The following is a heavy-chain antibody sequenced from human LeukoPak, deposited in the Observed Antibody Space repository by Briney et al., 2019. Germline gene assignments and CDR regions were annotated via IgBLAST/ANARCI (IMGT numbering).Heavy chain of an antibody. Sequence: SETLSLTCTVSGGSISSSSYYWGWIRQPPGKGLEWIGSIYYSGSTYYNPSLKSRVTISVDTSKNQFSLKLSSVTAADTAVYYCARDKSGSSGWYSYFDYWGQGTLVTVSS. CDR2: IYYSGST. CDR1: GGSISSSSYY. D-gene: IGHD6-19*01. CDR3: ARDKSGSSGWYSYFDY. J-gene: IGHJ4*02. V-gene: IGHV4-39*07.